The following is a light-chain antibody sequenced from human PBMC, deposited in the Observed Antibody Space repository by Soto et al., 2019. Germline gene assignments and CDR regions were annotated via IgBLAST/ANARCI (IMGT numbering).Light chain of an antibody. CDR1: TSNIGAGYD. V-gene: IGLV1-40*01. Sequence: QPVLTQPPSVSGAPGQRVTISCTGSTSNIGAGYDVHWYQQLPGTAPKLLIYGNSNRPSGVPDRFSGSKSGTSASLAITGLQTEDEADYYCQSHDSGLSGVVFGGGTKVTVL. J-gene: IGLJ2*01. CDR2: GNS. CDR3: QSHDSGLSGVV.